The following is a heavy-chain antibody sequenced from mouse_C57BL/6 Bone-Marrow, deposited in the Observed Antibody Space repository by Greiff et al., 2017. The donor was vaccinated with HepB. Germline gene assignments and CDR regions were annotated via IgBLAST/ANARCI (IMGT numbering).Heavy chain of an antibody. V-gene: IGHV2-2*01. Sequence: QVQLQQSGPGLVQPSQSLSITCTVSGFSLTSYGVHWVRQSPGKGLEWLGVIWSGGSTDYNAAFISRLSISKDNSKSQVFFKMNSLQADDTAIYYCATRSTMVYYYAMDYWGQGTSVTVSS. CDR2: IWSGGST. CDR1: GFSLTSYG. J-gene: IGHJ4*01. D-gene: IGHD2-1*01. CDR3: ATRSTMVYYYAMDY.